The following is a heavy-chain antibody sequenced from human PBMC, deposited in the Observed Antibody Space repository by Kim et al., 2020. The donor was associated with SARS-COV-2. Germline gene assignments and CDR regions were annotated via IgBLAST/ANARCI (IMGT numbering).Heavy chain of an antibody. CDR3: AREDYGDSVNWFDP. V-gene: IGHV3-30*04. CDR2: ISYDGSNK. J-gene: IGHJ5*02. D-gene: IGHD4-17*01. CDR1: GFTFSSYA. Sequence: GGSLRLSCAASGFTFSSYAMHWVRQAPGKGLEWVAVISYDGSNKYYADSVKGRFTISRDNSKNTLYLQMNSLRAEDTAVYYCAREDYGDSVNWFDPWGQGTLVTVSS.